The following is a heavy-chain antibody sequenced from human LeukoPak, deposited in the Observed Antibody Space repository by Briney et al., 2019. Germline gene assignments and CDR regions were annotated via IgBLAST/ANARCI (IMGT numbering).Heavy chain of an antibody. Sequence: GGSLRLSCAASGFTFSSYWMHWVRQAPGKGLVWVSGTNTDGSSTMYADSVKGRYTIARDNAKNTLYLQINSLRAEDTAVYYCYGANAEHWGQGTLVTVSS. D-gene: IGHD4-23*01. CDR2: TNTDGSST. CDR3: YGANAEH. J-gene: IGHJ1*01. CDR1: GFTFSSYW. V-gene: IGHV3-74*03.